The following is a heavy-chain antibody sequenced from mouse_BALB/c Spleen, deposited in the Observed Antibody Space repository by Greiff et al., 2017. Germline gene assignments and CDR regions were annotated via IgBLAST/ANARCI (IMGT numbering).Heavy chain of an antibody. CDR2: IYPGDGDT. D-gene: IGHD2-4*01. Sequence: VKLMESGAELVRPGSSVKISCKASGYAFSSYWMNWVKQRPGQGLEWIGQIYPGDGDTNYNGKFKGKATLTADKSSSTAYMQLSSLTSEDSAVYFCARGGDYGGYAMDDWGQGTSVTVSS. V-gene: IGHV1-80*01. CDR1: GYAFSSYW. CDR3: ARGGDYGGYAMDD. J-gene: IGHJ4*01.